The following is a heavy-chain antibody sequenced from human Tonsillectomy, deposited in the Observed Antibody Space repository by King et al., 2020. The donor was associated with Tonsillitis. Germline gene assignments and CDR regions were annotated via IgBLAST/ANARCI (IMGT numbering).Heavy chain of an antibody. Sequence: VQLVESGAEVKKPGASVKVACKASGYTFRNYDIKWLRQAPGQGLEWMGWINTDNGDTGLARRFQGRVTLTRDVSTTTVYMELSGLKSEDTAVYYCARDHGNGGPAEFWGQGTLVTVSS. V-gene: IGHV1-8*01. CDR1: GYTFRNYD. D-gene: IGHD2-8*01. CDR3: ARDHGNGGPAEF. J-gene: IGHJ4*02. CDR2: INTDNGDT.